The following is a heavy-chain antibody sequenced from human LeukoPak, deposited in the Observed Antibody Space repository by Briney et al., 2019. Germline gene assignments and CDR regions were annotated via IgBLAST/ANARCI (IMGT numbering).Heavy chain of an antibody. V-gene: IGHV3-7*01. CDR1: GFTFSDYW. CDR2: IKQDGSQK. J-gene: IGHJ4*02. CDR3: ATDRGFATFDH. Sequence: GGSLRLSCEGSGFTFSDYWMDWVRQPPGKGLEWVASIKQDGSQKGYVDPVRGRFTISRDNAKNSVYLQMNSLRDEDTAVYCATDRGFATFDHWGQGALVSVSS. D-gene: IGHD6-25*01.